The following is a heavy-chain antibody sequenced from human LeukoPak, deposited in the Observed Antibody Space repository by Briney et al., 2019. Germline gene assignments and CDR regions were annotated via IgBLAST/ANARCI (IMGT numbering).Heavy chain of an antibody. CDR3: ARDVKWEPRKYYYYGMDV. Sequence: GGSLRLSCAASGFTVSSNYMSWVRQAPGKGLEWVSVIYSGGSTYYADSVKGRFTISRDNSKNTLYLQMNSLRAEDTAVYYCARDVKWEPRKYYYYGMDVWGQRTTVTVSS. D-gene: IGHD1-26*01. CDR2: IYSGGST. V-gene: IGHV3-66*01. J-gene: IGHJ6*02. CDR1: GFTVSSNY.